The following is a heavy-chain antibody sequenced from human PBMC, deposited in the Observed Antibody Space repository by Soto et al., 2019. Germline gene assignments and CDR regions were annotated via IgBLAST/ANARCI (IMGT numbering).Heavy chain of an antibody. D-gene: IGHD2-15*01. CDR1: GFTFSDYY. CDR2: ISGSGSTI. CDR3: ARGFRYCSGVSCYSVRYYFDY. J-gene: IGHJ4*02. V-gene: IGHV3-11*01. Sequence: GGSLRLSCAASGFTFSDYYMSWIRQATGKGLEWVSTISGSGSTIYYADSVKGRFTISRDNAKNSLYLQMNSLRAEDTAVYFCARGFRYCSGVSCYSVRYYFDYWGQGTLVTVSS.